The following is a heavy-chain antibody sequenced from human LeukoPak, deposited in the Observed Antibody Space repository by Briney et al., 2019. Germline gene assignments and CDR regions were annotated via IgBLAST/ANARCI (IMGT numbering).Heavy chain of an antibody. Sequence: ASVKVSCKASGYTFNNFGISWVRQAPGQGLEWMGWISAYNGDTKYAEKVQDRVTMTTDTSTSTVYMELRSLTSDDTAVYYRARDRRARGLWFGEARGYWGQGTQVTVSS. V-gene: IGHV1-18*01. CDR2: ISAYNGDT. D-gene: IGHD3-10*01. CDR1: GYTFNNFG. CDR3: ARDRRARGLWFGEARGY. J-gene: IGHJ4*02.